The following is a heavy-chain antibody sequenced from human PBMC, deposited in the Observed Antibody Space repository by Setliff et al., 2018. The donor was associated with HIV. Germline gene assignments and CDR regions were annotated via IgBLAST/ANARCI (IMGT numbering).Heavy chain of an antibody. D-gene: IGHD6-19*01. CDR3: ASGREAVAGALHFDY. V-gene: IGHV4-39*01. CDR1: GASISGSSFY. Sequence: SETLSLTCTVSGASISGSSFYWGWIRQPPGRGLEWIGTIYYSGNTYYNPSLKSRVSISIDASKNQFSLKLNSVTAADTAVYYCASGREAVAGALHFDYWGQGPLVTVSS. J-gene: IGHJ4*02. CDR2: IYYSGNT.